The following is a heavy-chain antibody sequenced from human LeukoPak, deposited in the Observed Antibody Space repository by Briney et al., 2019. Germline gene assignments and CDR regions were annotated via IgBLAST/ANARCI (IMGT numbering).Heavy chain of an antibody. J-gene: IGHJ6*02. V-gene: IGHV4-59*08. CDR3: ARLRGHSSSWYYYYGMDV. CDR2: IYYSGST. Sequence: PSETLSLTCTVTGGSLIRYYWSWLRQPPGKGLAWIGDIYYSGSTNYNPSLKSRVTISVDTSKHQFSLKLSSVTAADTAVYYCARLRGHSSSWYYYYGMDVWGQGTTVTVSS. CDR1: GGSLIRYY. D-gene: IGHD6-13*01.